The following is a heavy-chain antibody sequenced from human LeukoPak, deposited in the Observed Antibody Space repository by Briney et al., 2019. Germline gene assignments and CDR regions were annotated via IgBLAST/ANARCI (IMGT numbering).Heavy chain of an antibody. Sequence: QPGRSLRLSCTTSGFTFGDYAMSWFRQAPGKGLEWVGFIRINAYGGTTEYAASVKGRFTISRDDSKSIAYLQINSLKTEDTAVYYCSRGVVTNYYYYYMDVWGKGTTVTVSS. CDR1: GFTFGDYA. CDR2: IRINAYGGTT. D-gene: IGHD4-11*01. J-gene: IGHJ6*03. CDR3: SRGVVTNYYYYYMDV. V-gene: IGHV3-49*03.